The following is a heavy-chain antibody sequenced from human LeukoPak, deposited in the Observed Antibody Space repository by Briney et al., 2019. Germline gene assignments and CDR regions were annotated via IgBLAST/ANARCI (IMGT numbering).Heavy chain of an antibody. CDR2: IKQDGSEK. V-gene: IGHV3-7*03. Sequence: PGGSLRLSCAASGFTFSSYWMSWVRQAPGKGLEWVANIKQDGSEKYYVDSVKGRFTISRDNAKNSLYLQMNSLRAEDTALYYCAKDGEQWLIGGAFDYWGQGTLVTVSS. CDR1: GFTFSSYW. CDR3: AKDGEQWLIGGAFDY. D-gene: IGHD6-19*01. J-gene: IGHJ4*02.